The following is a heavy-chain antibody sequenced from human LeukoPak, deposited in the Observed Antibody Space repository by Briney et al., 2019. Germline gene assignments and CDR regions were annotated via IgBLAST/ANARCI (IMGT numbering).Heavy chain of an antibody. CDR1: GGSFNGHY. J-gene: IGHJ4*02. CDR2: INHSGST. Sequence: PSETLSLTCGVYGGSFNGHYWSWIRQPPGKGLEWIVEINHSGSTNYNPSLKSRVTISVDTSKNQFSLKLSSVTAADTAVYYCARAFCTTTSCSSFDFWGQGTLVTVSS. D-gene: IGHD2-2*01. CDR3: ARAFCTTTSCSSFDF. V-gene: IGHV4-34*01.